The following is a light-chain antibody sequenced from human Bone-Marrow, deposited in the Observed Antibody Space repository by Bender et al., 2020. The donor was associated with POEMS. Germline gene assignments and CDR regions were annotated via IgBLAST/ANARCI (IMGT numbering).Light chain of an antibody. J-gene: IGLJ2*01. CDR2: KDS. V-gene: IGLV3-1*01. CDR3: QAWDINSVV. CDR1: KMGQKF. Sequence: SYEVTQPPSVSVSPGQTATIPCSAEKMGQKFVCWYQQKSGQSPVLLIYKDSRRPSGIPERFSGFNSGNTATLTITGAQPVDEADYYCQAWDINSVVFGGGTKLTVL.